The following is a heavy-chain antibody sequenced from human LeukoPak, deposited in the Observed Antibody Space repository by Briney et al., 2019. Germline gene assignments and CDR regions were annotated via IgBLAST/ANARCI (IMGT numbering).Heavy chain of an antibody. D-gene: IGHD4-23*01. J-gene: IGHJ4*02. Sequence: SETLSLTCAGSGGSISSGGYSWSWIRQPPGKGLEWIGYIYHSGSTYYNPSLKSRVTISADRSKNQFSLKLSSVTAADTAVYYCARGTNYGGALYFDYWGQGTLVTVSS. CDR1: GGSISSGGYS. CDR2: IYHSGST. V-gene: IGHV4-30-2*01. CDR3: ARGTNYGGALYFDY.